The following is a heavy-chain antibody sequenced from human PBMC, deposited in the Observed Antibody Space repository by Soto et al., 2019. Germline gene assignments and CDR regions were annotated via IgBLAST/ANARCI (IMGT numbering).Heavy chain of an antibody. CDR1: HYTFTSYG. J-gene: IGHJ4*02. D-gene: IGHD1-26*01. Sequence: QVQLVQSGAEVKKPGASVKVSCKASHYTFTSYGINWVRQAPGQGLEWMGWISPYNDNTQNAQRFQGRVTLTTDTSTNTAYMELRSLRSDDTAVYYCARGMWELPIDYWGQGTLVTVSS. CDR3: ARGMWELPIDY. V-gene: IGHV1-18*01. CDR2: ISPYNDNT.